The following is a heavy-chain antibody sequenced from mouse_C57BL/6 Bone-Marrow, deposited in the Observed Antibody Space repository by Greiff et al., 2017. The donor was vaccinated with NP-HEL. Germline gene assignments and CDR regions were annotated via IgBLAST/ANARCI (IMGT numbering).Heavy chain of an antibody. Sequence: VQLKESGPGMVKPSQSLSLTCTVTGYSITSGYDWHWIRHFPGNKLEWMGYISYSGSTNCNPSLKSRISITHDTSKNHFFLKLNSVTTEDTATYYCARGATTVVDWYFDGWGTGTTVTVSS. CDR2: ISYSGST. D-gene: IGHD1-1*01. V-gene: IGHV3-1*01. J-gene: IGHJ1*03. CDR3: ARGATTVVDWYFDG. CDR1: GYSITSGYD.